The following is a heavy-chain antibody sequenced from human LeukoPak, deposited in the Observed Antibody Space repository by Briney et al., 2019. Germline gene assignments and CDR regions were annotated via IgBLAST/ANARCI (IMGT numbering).Heavy chain of an antibody. CDR2: ISYDGSNK. D-gene: IGHD3-3*01. V-gene: IGHV3-30-3*01. CDR3: ASLEWLSTTHYGMDV. Sequence: PVGSLRLSCAASGFTFSSYAMHWVRQAPGKGLEWVAVISYDGSNKYYADSVKGRFTISRDNSKNTLYLQMNSLRAEDTAVYYCASLEWLSTTHYGMDVWGQGTTVTVSS. CDR1: GFTFSSYA. J-gene: IGHJ6*02.